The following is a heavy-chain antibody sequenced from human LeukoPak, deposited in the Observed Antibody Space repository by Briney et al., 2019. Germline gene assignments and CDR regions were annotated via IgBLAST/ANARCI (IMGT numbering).Heavy chain of an antibody. CDR3: AKDRRGSSISLDY. Sequence: GGSLRLSCAASGFTFSSYGMHWVRQAPGKGLEWVAVISYDGSNKYYADTVKGRFTISRDNSKNTLYLQMNSLRAEDTAVYYCAKDRRGSSISLDYWGQGTLVTVSS. D-gene: IGHD6-6*01. CDR2: ISYDGSNK. J-gene: IGHJ4*02. V-gene: IGHV3-30*18. CDR1: GFTFSSYG.